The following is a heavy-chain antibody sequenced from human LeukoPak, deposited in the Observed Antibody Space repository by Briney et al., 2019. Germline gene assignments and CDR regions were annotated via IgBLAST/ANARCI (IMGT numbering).Heavy chain of an antibody. D-gene: IGHD3-22*01. CDR3: ARGADSSGYYSIFYFDY. V-gene: IGHV4-30-4*01. Sequence: PSQTLSLTCTVSGDSISSGDYYWTWIRQPPGKGLEWIGYIYFTGTTYYNPSLKSRVTISVDTSKNQFSLKLSSVTAADTAVYYCARGADSSGYYSIFYFDYWGQGTLVTVSS. CDR1: GDSISSGDYY. J-gene: IGHJ4*02. CDR2: IYFTGTT.